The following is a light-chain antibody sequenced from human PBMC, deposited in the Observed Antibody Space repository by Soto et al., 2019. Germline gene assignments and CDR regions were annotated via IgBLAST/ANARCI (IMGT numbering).Light chain of an antibody. CDR1: SSDVGGYNY. CDR3: SPYAGSNNLKV. Sequence: QSALTQPPSASGSPGQSVTISCTGTSSDVGGYNYVSWYQQHPGKAPKLMIYEVTKRPSGVPDRFSGSKSGNTASLTVSGLQAEDEADYYCSPYAGSNNLKVFGTGTKLTVL. J-gene: IGLJ1*01. CDR2: EVT. V-gene: IGLV2-8*01.